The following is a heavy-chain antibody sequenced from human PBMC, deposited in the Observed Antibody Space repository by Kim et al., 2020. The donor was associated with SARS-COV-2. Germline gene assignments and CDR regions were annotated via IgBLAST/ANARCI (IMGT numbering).Heavy chain of an antibody. J-gene: IGHJ3*02. CDR1: GGSISSGGYY. CDR3: ARDQAVVTDRDAFDI. Sequence: SETLSLTCTVSGGSISSGGYYWSWIRQHPGKGLEWIGYIYYSGSTYYNPSLKSRVTISVDTSKNQFSLKLSSVTAADTAVYYCARDQAVVTDRDAFDIWGQGTMVTVSS. D-gene: IGHD2-21*02. V-gene: IGHV4-31*03. CDR2: IYYSGST.